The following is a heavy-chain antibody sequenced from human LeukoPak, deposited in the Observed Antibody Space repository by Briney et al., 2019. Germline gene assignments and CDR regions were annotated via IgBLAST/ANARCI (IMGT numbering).Heavy chain of an antibody. CDR3: ARDPTEMTTVTIDY. D-gene: IGHD4-17*01. CDR1: GFTFSSYS. CDR2: ISSSSSTI. V-gene: IGHV3-48*02. Sequence: GGSPRLSCAASGFTFSSYSMNWVRQAPGKGLEWVSYISSSSSTIYYADSVKGRFTISRDNAKNSLYLQMNSPRDEDTAVCYCARDPTEMTTVTIDYWGQGTLVTVSS. J-gene: IGHJ4*02.